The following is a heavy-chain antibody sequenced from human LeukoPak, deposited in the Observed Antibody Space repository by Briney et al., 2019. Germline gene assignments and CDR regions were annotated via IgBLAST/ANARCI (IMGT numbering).Heavy chain of an antibody. Sequence: PGGSLRLSCAASGFTFSSYGMHWVRQAPGKGLEWVSGISGSAHTTYSADSVKGRSTISRDNSKNTLFLQMNSLRADDTAVYYCAKDTPRPPSYWGQGTLVTVSS. CDR1: GFTFSSYG. V-gene: IGHV3-23*01. J-gene: IGHJ4*02. CDR2: ISGSAHTT. CDR3: AKDTPRPPSY.